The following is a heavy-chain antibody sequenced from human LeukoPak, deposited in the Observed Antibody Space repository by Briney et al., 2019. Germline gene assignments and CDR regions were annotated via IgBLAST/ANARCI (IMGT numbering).Heavy chain of an antibody. CDR2: IYTSGST. Sequence: PSQTLSLTCTVSGGSISSGSYYWSWIRQPAGKGLEWIGRIYTSGSTNYNPSLKSRVTISVDTSKNQCSLKLSSVTAADTAVYYCASSGSYSYYYYMDVWGKGTTVTVSS. V-gene: IGHV4-61*02. J-gene: IGHJ6*03. CDR1: GGSISSGSYY. D-gene: IGHD1-26*01. CDR3: ASSGSYSYYYYMDV.